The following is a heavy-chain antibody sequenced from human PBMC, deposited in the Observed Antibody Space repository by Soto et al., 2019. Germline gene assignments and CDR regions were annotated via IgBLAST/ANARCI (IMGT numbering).Heavy chain of an antibody. Sequence: QVQLVQSGAEVKKPGSSVKVSCKASGGTFSSYTISWVRQAPGQGLEWMGRIIPILGIANYAQKFQGRVTMTANQSTSTAYRELSSLISEDTAVYYCARDLKVAAAGHWGQGTLVTVSS. V-gene: IGHV1-69*08. CDR3: ARDLKVAAAGH. CDR2: IIPILGIA. CDR1: GGTFSSYT. D-gene: IGHD6-13*01. J-gene: IGHJ4*02.